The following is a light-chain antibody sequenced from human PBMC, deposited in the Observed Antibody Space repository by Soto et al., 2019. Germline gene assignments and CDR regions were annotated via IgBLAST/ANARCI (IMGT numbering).Light chain of an antibody. CDR3: SSYAGNNNVV. CDR2: EVS. Sequence: QSALTQPPSASGSPGQSVTIXCTGTSSDVGNYNYVSWYQQHPGKAPKLMIYEVSKGPSGVPDRFSGSKSGNTASLTVSGLQAEDEADYYCSSYAGNNNVVFGGGTKLTVL. J-gene: IGLJ2*01. V-gene: IGLV2-8*01. CDR1: SSDVGNYNY.